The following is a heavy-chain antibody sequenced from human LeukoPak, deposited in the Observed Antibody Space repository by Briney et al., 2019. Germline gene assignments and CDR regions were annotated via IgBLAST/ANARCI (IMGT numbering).Heavy chain of an antibody. CDR1: GFTFSNYY. CDR3: ATFGFNWNLGY. J-gene: IGHJ4*02. CDR2: INSDGGDT. Sequence: PGGSLRLSCAASGFTFSNYYVHWVRQPPGKWLVWVSRINSDGGDTGYVDSVKGRFTISRDNAKNTVYLQMNSLRAEDTAVYYCATFGFNWNLGYWGQGTLVTVSS. D-gene: IGHD1-20*01. V-gene: IGHV3-74*01.